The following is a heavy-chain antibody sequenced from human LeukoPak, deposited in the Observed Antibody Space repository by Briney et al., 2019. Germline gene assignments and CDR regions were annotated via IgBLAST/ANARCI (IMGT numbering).Heavy chain of an antibody. D-gene: IGHD1-26*01. Sequence: SETLSLTCTVSGGSISSYYWSWIRQPPGKGLEWIGYIHYSGSTNYNPSLKSRVTISVDTSKNQFSLKLSSVTAADTAVYYCARISGYDGMDVWGQGTTVTVSS. CDR1: GGSISSYY. CDR3: ARISGYDGMDV. J-gene: IGHJ6*02. CDR2: IHYSGST. V-gene: IGHV4-59*01.